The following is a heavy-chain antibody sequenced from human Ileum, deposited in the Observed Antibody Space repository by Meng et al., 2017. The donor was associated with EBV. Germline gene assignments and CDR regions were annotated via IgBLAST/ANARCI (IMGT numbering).Heavy chain of an antibody. CDR2: INHSGST. V-gene: IGHV4-34*01. J-gene: IGHJ4*02. CDR1: GGSFSGYY. CDR3: ARGFYTYGSSCFDY. D-gene: IGHD6-13*01. Sequence: QWPLHPGGAALLTPSSTLSPTCAVYGGSFSGYYWTWIRQPPGKGLEWIGEINHSGSTNYNPSLKSRVTISVDKNQFSLKLSSVTAADTAVYYCARGFYTYGSSCFDYWGQGTLVTVSS.